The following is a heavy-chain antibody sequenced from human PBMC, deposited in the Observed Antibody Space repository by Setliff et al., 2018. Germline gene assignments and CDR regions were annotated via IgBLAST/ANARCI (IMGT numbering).Heavy chain of an antibody. CDR2: IYYSGST. V-gene: IGHV4-59*01. Sequence: PSEILSLTCTVSGVSISSYYWSWIRQPPGKGLEWIAYIYYSGSTNYNPSLKSRVTISLDTSKNQFSLKLSSVTAADTAVYYCARDGYYDSSGYYHPDAFDIWGQGTMVTVS. D-gene: IGHD3-22*01. CDR1: GVSISSYY. CDR3: ARDGYYDSSGYYHPDAFDI. J-gene: IGHJ3*02.